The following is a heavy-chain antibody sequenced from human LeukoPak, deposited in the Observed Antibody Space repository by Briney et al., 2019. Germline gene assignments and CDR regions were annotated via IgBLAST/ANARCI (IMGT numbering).Heavy chain of an antibody. J-gene: IGHJ4*02. Sequence: PSETLSLTCTVSGGLISRIEYYWGWARQFPVKGLEWLGHIYHTGTTLYSPHLNNRLTVSVDSSKNQFSLTLNSVTAADTAVYYCASVSVWELATHTGGSFDYWGRGILVTVSS. CDR2: IYHTGTT. CDR3: ASVSVWELATHTGGSFDY. CDR1: GGLISRIEYY. V-gene: IGHV4-30-4*01. D-gene: IGHD1-26*01.